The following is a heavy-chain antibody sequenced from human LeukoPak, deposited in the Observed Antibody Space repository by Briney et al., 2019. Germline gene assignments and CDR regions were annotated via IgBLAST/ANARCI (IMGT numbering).Heavy chain of an antibody. CDR3: ARHASFHYDSSGYYFDY. CDR1: GGSLCSSSYY. D-gene: IGHD3-22*01. J-gene: IGHJ4*02. CDR2: IYYSGST. V-gene: IGHV4-39*01. Sequence: SQTLSLTCTVSGGSLCSSSYYWGWIRQPPGTGLEWVGSIYYSGSTYYNPSLKSRVTISVDTSKNQFSLKLSSVTAADTAVYYCARHASFHYDSSGYYFDYWGQGTLVTVSS.